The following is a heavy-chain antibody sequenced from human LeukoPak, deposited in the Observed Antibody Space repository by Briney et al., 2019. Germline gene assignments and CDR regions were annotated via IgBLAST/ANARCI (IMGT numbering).Heavy chain of an antibody. CDR1: GFTFSSYA. CDR3: ARDRTNLLAGYYFY. D-gene: IGHD3-9*01. Sequence: PGGSLRLSCAASGFTFSSYAMSWVRQAPGKGLEWVSAISGSGGSTYYADSVRGRFTLSRDNAKKTLYLQMNSLRAEDTAVYYCARDRTNLLAGYYFYWGQGTLVTVSS. V-gene: IGHV3-23*01. J-gene: IGHJ4*02. CDR2: ISGSGGST.